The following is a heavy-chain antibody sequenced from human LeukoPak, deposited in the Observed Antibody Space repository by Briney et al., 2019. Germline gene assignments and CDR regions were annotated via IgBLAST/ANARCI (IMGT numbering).Heavy chain of an antibody. Sequence: SETLSLTCTVSGGSISSYYWSWIRQPPGKGLEWIGYIYYSGSTNYNPSLKSRVTISVDTSKNQFSLKLSSVTAADTAVYYCVRGRGPQTRFITMTYDAFDIWGQGTMVTVSS. CDR1: GGSISSYY. CDR3: VRGRGPQTRFITMTYDAFDI. V-gene: IGHV4-59*12. J-gene: IGHJ3*02. CDR2: IYYSGST. D-gene: IGHD3-22*01.